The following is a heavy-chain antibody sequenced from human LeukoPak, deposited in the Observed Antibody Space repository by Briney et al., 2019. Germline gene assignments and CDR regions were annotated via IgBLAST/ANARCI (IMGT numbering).Heavy chain of an antibody. V-gene: IGHV4-30-4*08. J-gene: IGHJ5*02. Sequence: SETLSLTCTVSGGSISSGDYYWSWIRQPPGKGLEWIGYIYYSGSTYYNPSLKSRVTISVDTSKNQFSLKLSSVTAADTAVYYCAREEKETRKDVLRFLEGDWFDPWGQGTLVTVSS. CDR2: IYYSGST. CDR1: GGSISSGDYY. CDR3: AREEKETRKDVLRFLEGDWFDP. D-gene: IGHD3-3*01.